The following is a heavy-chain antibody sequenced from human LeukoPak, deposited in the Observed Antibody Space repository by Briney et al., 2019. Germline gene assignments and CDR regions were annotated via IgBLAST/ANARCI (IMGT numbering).Heavy chain of an antibody. CDR2: IWYDGSNK. V-gene: IGHV3-33*01. CDR1: GFTFSSYG. J-gene: IGHJ4*02. D-gene: IGHD6-19*01. Sequence: PGGSLRLSCAASGFTFSSYGMHWVRQAPGKGLEWVAVIWYDGSNKYYADSVKGRFTISRDNSKNTLYLQMNSLRAEDTAVYYCASSGGWSFDDDYWGQGTLVTVSS. CDR3: ASSGGWSFDDDY.